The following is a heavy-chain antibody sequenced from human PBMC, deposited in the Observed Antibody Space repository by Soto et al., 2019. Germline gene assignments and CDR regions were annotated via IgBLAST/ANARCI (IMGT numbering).Heavy chain of an antibody. V-gene: IGHV1-18*01. CDR1: GYTFTSYG. Sequence: QVQLVQSGAEVKKPGASVKVSCKASGYTFTSYGISWVRQAPGQGLEWMGWINAYNGNTNYAQKLQGRVTMTTDTXXXXXXXXXXXXXXXXXXXXXXXXDWFXVDYWGQGTLVTVSS. D-gene: IGHD2-21*01. CDR3: XXDWFXVDY. CDR2: INAYNGNT. J-gene: IGHJ4*02.